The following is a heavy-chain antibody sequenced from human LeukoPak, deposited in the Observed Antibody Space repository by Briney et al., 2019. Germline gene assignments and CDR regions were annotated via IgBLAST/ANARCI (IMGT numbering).Heavy chain of an antibody. Sequence: SVKVSCKASGGTLSSYAISWVRQAPGQGLEWMGGIIPIFGTANYAQKFQGRVTITTDESTSTAYMELSSLRSEDTAVYYCASQSSWGTFFDYWGQGTLVTVSS. CDR2: IIPIFGTA. J-gene: IGHJ4*02. V-gene: IGHV1-69*05. D-gene: IGHD6-13*01. CDR3: ASQSSWGTFFDY. CDR1: GGTLSSYA.